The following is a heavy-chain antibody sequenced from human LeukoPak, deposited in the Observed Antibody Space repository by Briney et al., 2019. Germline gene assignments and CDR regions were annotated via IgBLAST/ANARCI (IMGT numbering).Heavy chain of an antibody. CDR1: GFTVSSNY. CDR3: ATRFGELDYFQH. V-gene: IGHV3-53*01. Sequence: GGSLRLSCAASGFTVSSNYMSWVRQAPGKGLEWVSVIYSGGSTYYADSVKGRFTISRDNAKNSLYLQMNSLRAEDTAVYYCATRFGELDYFQHWGQGTLVTVSS. D-gene: IGHD3-10*01. J-gene: IGHJ1*01. CDR2: IYSGGST.